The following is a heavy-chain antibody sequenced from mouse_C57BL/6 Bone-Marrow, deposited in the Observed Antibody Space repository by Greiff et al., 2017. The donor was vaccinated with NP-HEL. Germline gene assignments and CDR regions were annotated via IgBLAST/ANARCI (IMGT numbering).Heavy chain of an antibody. D-gene: IGHD1-1*01. CDR3: ARDGHYYGSSSWFAY. V-gene: IGHV5-4*01. Sequence: EVQLVESGGGLVKPGGSLKLSCAASGFTFSSYAMSWVRQTPEKRLEWVATISDGGSYTYYPDNVKGRFTISRDNAKNNLYLQMSHLKSEDTAMYYCARDGHYYGSSSWFAYWGQGTLVTVSA. CDR1: GFTFSSYA. CDR2: ISDGGSYT. J-gene: IGHJ3*01.